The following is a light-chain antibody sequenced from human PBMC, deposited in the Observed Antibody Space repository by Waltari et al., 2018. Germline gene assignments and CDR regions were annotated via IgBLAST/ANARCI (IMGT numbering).Light chain of an antibody. J-gene: IGKJ1*01. CDR1: QGISNY. Sequence: DIQMTQSPSSLSASVGDRVTIPCRASQGISNYLAWYQQKPGKVPKLLIYAASTLQSGVPSRFSGSGSGTDFTLTISSLQSEDVATYYCQKYNSAPPWTFGQGTKVEIK. CDR3: QKYNSAPPWT. CDR2: AAS. V-gene: IGKV1-27*01.